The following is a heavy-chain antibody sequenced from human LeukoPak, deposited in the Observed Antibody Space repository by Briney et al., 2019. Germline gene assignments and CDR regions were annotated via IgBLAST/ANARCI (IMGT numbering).Heavy chain of an antibody. J-gene: IGHJ4*02. CDR1: EFSVGSNY. CDR2: IYSGGST. V-gene: IGHV3-66*01. CDR3: AKEKWIQLWSGDYFDY. Sequence: GGSLRLSCAASEFSVGSNYMTWVRQAPGKGLEWVSLIYSGGSTYYADSVKGRFTISRDNSKNTLYLQMNSLRAEDTAVYYCAKEKWIQLWSGDYFDYWGQGTLVTVSS. D-gene: IGHD5-18*01.